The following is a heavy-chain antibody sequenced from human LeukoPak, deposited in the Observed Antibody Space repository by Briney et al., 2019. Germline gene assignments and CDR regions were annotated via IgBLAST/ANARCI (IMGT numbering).Heavy chain of an antibody. CDR3: AKDVGDSHYYDYGMDV. J-gene: IGHJ6*02. CDR2: ISWNSGSI. D-gene: IGHD2-21*02. V-gene: IGHV3-9*01. CDR1: GFTFVAYA. Sequence: TGGSLRLSCAASGFTFVAYAMHWIRQAPGKGLEWVSGISWNSGSIGYADSVKGRFTISRDNAKNSLYLQMNSLRAEDTALYYCAKDVGDSHYYDYGMDVWGQGTTVTVSS.